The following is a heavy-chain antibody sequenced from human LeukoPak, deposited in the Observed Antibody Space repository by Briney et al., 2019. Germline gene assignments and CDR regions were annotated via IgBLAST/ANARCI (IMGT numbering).Heavy chain of an antibody. J-gene: IGHJ4*02. V-gene: IGHV4-59*01. CDR3: AKGMGTHDY. Sequence: PSETLSLTCTVSGVSINSYYWSWIRQSPGKGLEWIGYIYYIGSTDYNPSLKSRVTISIDTSKNQFSLKLSSVTAADTAVYYCAKGMGTHDYWGQGTLVTVSS. D-gene: IGHD2-8*01. CDR2: IYYIGST. CDR1: GVSINSYY.